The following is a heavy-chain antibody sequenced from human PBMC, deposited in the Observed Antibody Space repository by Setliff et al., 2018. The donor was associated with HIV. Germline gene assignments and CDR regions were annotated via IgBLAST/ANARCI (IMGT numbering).Heavy chain of an antibody. CDR3: ATLVDTAMVRANDY. CDR2: INHSGRT. D-gene: IGHD5-18*01. J-gene: IGHJ4*02. Sequence: SETLSLTCAVYGGSFSDYYWSWIRQPPGKGLEWIGEINHSGRTIQSPSLGSRVTISIDTSKNQFSLKLSSVSAADTAVYYCATLVDTAMVRANDYWGQGTLVTVSS. V-gene: IGHV4-34*01. CDR1: GGSFSDYY.